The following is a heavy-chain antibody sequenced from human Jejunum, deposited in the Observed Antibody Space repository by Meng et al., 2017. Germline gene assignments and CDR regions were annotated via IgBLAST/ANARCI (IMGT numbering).Heavy chain of an antibody. V-gene: IGHV1-18*01. J-gene: IGHJ4*02. CDR2: ISTYNGNT. CDR3: PRLQNVCSYYTY. CDR1: GYTFINYG. Sequence: QVQLVQSGSEVKQPGASVKVSCKASGYTFINYGIVWVRQAPGQGLEWMGWISTYNGNTNYAQNFQDRVTMTTDTSTSTAYMELRSLRSDVPASYSCPRLQNVCSYYTYWRQGTLVTVSS. D-gene: IGHD3-10*01.